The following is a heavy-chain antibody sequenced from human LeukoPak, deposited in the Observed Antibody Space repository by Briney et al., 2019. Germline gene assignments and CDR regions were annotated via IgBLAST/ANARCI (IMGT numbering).Heavy chain of an antibody. CDR2: IYIGGTI. Sequence: PGGSLRLSCAASGFTVSSNHMSWVRQAPGQGLEWVSVIYIGGTIHYADSVKDRFTISRDNSQNTVYLEMNSLRAEDTAVYYCARVRDGDYYDYWGQGTQVTVSS. D-gene: IGHD4-17*01. CDR1: GFTVSSNH. CDR3: ARVRDGDYYDY. J-gene: IGHJ4*02. V-gene: IGHV3-66*01.